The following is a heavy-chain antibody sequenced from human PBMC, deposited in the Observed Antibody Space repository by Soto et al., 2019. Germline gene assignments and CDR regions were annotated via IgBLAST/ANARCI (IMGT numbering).Heavy chain of an antibody. CDR3: AKDSSGYSLRTRRYGMDV. CDR1: GFTFDDYA. Sequence: EVQLVESGGGLVQPGRSLRLSCAASGFTFDDYAMHWVRQAPGKGLEWVSGISWNSGSIGYVESVKGRFTISRDNAKNSLYLQMNSLRAEDTALYYCAKDSSGYSLRTRRYGMDVWGQGTTVTVSS. D-gene: IGHD5-18*01. V-gene: IGHV3-9*01. J-gene: IGHJ6*02. CDR2: ISWNSGSI.